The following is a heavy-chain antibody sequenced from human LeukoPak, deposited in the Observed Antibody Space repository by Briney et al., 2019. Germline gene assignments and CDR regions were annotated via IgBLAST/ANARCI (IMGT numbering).Heavy chain of an antibody. CDR3: ARSQYYDILTGHEDGMDV. CDR1: GGSISSGGYY. CDR2: IYYSGST. Sequence: PSQTLSLTCTVSGGSISSGGYYWSWIRQHPGKGLEWIGYIYYSGSTYYNPSLKSRVTISVDTSKNQFSLKLSSVTATDTAVYYCARSQYYDILTGHEDGMDVWGQGTMVTVSS. J-gene: IGHJ6*02. D-gene: IGHD3-9*01. V-gene: IGHV4-31*03.